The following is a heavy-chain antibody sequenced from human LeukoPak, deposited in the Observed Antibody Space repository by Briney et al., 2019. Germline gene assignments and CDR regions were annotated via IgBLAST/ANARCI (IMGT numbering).Heavy chain of an antibody. Sequence: GGSLRLSCAASGFTFSNFWMAWVRQVPGKGPEWVADIKLDGSATYYLDSVRGRFTISRDNAKNSLYLQMNSLRAEDTAVYYCVRNWNDVFDHWGQGTPVTVSS. J-gene: IGHJ4*02. D-gene: IGHD1-20*01. CDR3: VRNWNDVFDH. CDR1: GFTFSNFW. V-gene: IGHV3-7*01. CDR2: IKLDGSAT.